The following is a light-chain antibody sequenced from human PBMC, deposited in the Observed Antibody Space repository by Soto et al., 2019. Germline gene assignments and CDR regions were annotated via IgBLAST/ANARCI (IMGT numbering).Light chain of an antibody. CDR1: QSISIW. V-gene: IGKV1-5*01. CDR3: QQYNIYSGT. Sequence: DIQMTQSPSTLSASVGDRVTITCRASQSISIWLAWYQQKLGKAPKLLIYDASSLESGVPSRFSGSGSGTEFTLTISRLQPDDFAGYYCQQYNIYSGTFGQGTKVEIK. J-gene: IGKJ1*01. CDR2: DAS.